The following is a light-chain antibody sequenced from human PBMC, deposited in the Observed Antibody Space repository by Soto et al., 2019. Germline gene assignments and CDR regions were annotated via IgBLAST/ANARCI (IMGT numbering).Light chain of an antibody. CDR1: SGYSNYK. CDR3: GADHGSGSNFVKGV. Sequence: QSVLTQPPSASASLGASVTLTCTLSSGYSNYKVDWYRQRPGKGPRFVMRVGTGGIVGSKGDGIPDRFSVLGSGLNRYLTIKNIQEEDESDYHCGADHGSGSNFVKGVFGGGTKLTVL. CDR2: VGTGGIVG. J-gene: IGLJ2*01. V-gene: IGLV9-49*01.